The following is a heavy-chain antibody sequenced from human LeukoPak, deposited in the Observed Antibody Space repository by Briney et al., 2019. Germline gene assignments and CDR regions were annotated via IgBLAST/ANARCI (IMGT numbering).Heavy chain of an antibody. CDR2: IYYGGST. Sequence: PSGTLSLTCAVSGGSISSSSYYWGWIRQPPGKGLEWIGSIYYGGSTYYNPSLKSRVTISVDTSKNQFSLKLSSVTAADTAVCYCASLIAAGGTWYFDLWGRGTLVTVSS. D-gene: IGHD6-13*01. CDR1: GGSISSSSYY. V-gene: IGHV4-39*01. J-gene: IGHJ2*01. CDR3: ASLIAAGGTWYFDL.